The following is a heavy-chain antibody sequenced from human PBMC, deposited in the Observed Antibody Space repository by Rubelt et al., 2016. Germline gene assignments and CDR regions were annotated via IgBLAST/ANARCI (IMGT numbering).Heavy chain of an antibody. CDR3: AKGISSSWYYFDY. Sequence: EVQLLESGGGLVQPGGSLRLSCAASGFTFSNYAMRWVRQAPGKGLEWVSTSSGSSGNTYYADSVKGRFTISRDNSKNTLYLKMNSMRAEDTAVYYCAKGISSSWYYFDYWGQGTLVTVSS. D-gene: IGHD6-13*01. V-gene: IGHV3-23*01. CDR1: GFTFSNYA. CDR2: SSGSSGNT. J-gene: IGHJ4*02.